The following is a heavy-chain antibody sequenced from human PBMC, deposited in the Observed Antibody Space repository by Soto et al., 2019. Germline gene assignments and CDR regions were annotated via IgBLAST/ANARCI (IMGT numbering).Heavy chain of an antibody. CDR1: GLTFSNYA. CDR2: MCGSSSTT. J-gene: IGHJ4*02. CDR3: ARDYSLSYYDSSGYYESFDY. Sequence: GGSLRLSCATSGLTFSNYAMSWVRQAPGGGLEWVSSMCGSSSTTYYADSVKGRFTISRDNSKNTLYLQMNSLRAEDTAVYYCARDYSLSYYDSSGYYESFDYWGQGTLVTVSS. D-gene: IGHD3-22*01. V-gene: IGHV3-23*01.